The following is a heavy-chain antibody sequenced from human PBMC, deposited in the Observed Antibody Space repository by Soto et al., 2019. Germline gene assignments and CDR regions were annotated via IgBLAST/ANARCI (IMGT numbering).Heavy chain of an antibody. CDR1: GLTFSNAW. D-gene: IGHD3-16*01. CDR2: IKKKADGGTA. Sequence: GGSLRLSCAASGLTFSNAWMSWVRQAPGKGLEWVGRIKKKADGGTADHAAPVKGRFTISRADSENTLDLQLNSLHTEDTAVNYFTTVKIYKYASRGHDYGGQGNLVT. CDR3: TTVKIYKYASRGHDY. V-gene: IGHV3-15*01. J-gene: IGHJ4*02.